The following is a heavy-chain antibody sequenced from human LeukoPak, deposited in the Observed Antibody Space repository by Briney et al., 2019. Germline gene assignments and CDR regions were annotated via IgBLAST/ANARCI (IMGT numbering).Heavy chain of an antibody. D-gene: IGHD6-19*01. CDR3: ARARIAVAGFDY. J-gene: IGHJ4*02. V-gene: IGHV1-69*01. CDR2: IIPIFGTA. Sequence: SVKVSCKASGGTFSSYTISWVRQAPGQGLEWMGGIIPIFGTANYAQKFRGRVTITADESTSTAYMELSSLRSEDTAVYYCARARIAVAGFDYWGQGTLVTVSS. CDR1: GGTFSSYT.